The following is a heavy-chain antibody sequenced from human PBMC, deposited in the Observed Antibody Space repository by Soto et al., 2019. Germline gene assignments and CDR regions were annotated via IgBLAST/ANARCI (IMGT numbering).Heavy chain of an antibody. CDR1: GFTFNIYA. D-gene: IGHD3-9*01. J-gene: IGHJ3*01. Sequence: QLLGSGGRLVQPGGSLRLSCEASGFTFNIYAMTWVRQAPGKGLEWVSNIGSTGTTTYYADSVKGRFAISRDNSKSTLYLQMNSLRAEDTAVYYCATVARYDDFDVWGQGTMVTVSS. CDR3: ATVARYDDFDV. V-gene: IGHV3-23*01. CDR2: IGSTGTTT.